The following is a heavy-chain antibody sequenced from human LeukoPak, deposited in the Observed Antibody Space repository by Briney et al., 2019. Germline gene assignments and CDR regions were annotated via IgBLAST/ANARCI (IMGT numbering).Heavy chain of an antibody. CDR3: AKFYCSSTSCLPFDY. V-gene: IGHV1-18*01. Sequence: ASVKVSCKASGYTFTSYGISWVRQAPGQGLEWMGWISAYNGNTNYAQKLQGRVTMTTDTSTSTAYMELRSLRSDDTAVYYCAKFYCSSTSCLPFDYWGQGTLVTVSP. J-gene: IGHJ4*02. CDR2: ISAYNGNT. D-gene: IGHD2-2*01. CDR1: GYTFTSYG.